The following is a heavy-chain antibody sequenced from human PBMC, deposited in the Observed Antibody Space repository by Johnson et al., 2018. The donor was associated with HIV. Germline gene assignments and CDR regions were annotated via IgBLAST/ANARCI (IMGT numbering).Heavy chain of an antibody. CDR3: ARVRTGDSSGYHDAFDI. J-gene: IGHJ3*02. Sequence: VQLVESGGGLVKPGGSLRLSCAASGFTFSDYYMSWIRQAPGKGLEWVSYSSSSGSTIYYADSVKGRFTISRDNVKRSLYLQMNSLRVEDTALYYCARVRTGDSSGYHDAFDIWGQGTMVTVSS. CDR2: SSSSGSTI. CDR1: GFTFSDYY. D-gene: IGHD3-22*01. V-gene: IGHV3-11*01.